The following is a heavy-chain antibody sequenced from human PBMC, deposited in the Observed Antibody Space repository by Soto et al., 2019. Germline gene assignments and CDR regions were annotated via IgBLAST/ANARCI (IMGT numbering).Heavy chain of an antibody. CDR1: GFTFSSYG. CDR3: AKDERIAARPYYCGMDV. CDR2: ISYDGSNK. V-gene: IGHV3-30*18. Sequence: GGSLRLSCAASGFTFSSYGMHWVRQAPGKGLEWVAVISYDGSNKYYADSVKGRFTISRDNSKNTLYLQMNSLRAEDTAVYYCAKDERIAARPYYCGMDVWGQGTTVIVSS. J-gene: IGHJ6*02. D-gene: IGHD6-6*01.